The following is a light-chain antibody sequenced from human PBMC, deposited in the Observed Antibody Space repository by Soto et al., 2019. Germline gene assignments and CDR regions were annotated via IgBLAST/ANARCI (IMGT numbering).Light chain of an antibody. CDR1: QSVSSSY. V-gene: IGKV3-20*01. CDR3: QQYGSSPGYT. CDR2: GAS. J-gene: IGKJ2*01. Sequence: EIVLTQSPGTLSLSPGERATLSCRASQSVSSSYLAWYQQKPGQAPRLLIYGASSRATGIPDRFSGSGSGTDFTLTISRLEPEDFAVYYCQQYGSSPGYTFVQGTKLDIK.